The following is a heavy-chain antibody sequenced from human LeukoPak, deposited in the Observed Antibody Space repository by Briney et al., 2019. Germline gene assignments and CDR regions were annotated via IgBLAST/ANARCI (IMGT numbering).Heavy chain of an antibody. D-gene: IGHD3-22*01. CDR3: AVHAMQVKYYDGRGYDY. J-gene: IGHJ4*02. V-gene: IGHV4-34*01. Sequence: SETLSLTCAVYGGSFSGYYWSWIRQPPGKGLEWIGEINHSGSTNYNPSLKSRVTISVDTSKNQFSLKLSSVTAADTAVYYCAVHAMQVKYYDGRGYDYWGQGTVVTVSS. CDR1: GGSFSGYY. CDR2: INHSGST.